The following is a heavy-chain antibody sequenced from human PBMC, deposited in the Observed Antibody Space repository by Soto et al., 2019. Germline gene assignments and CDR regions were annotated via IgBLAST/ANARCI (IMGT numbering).Heavy chain of an antibody. CDR1: GGCISSSSYY. CDR3: ARLGGSYGYFDY. D-gene: IGHD5-18*01. Sequence: SETLPLPCTASGGCISSSSYYWGWIRQPPGKGLEWIGSLYYSGSTYYNPSLKSRVTISVDTSKNQLSLKLSSVTAADTAVYYCARLGGSYGYFDYWGQGTLVTVSS. CDR2: LYYSGST. V-gene: IGHV4-39*01. J-gene: IGHJ4*02.